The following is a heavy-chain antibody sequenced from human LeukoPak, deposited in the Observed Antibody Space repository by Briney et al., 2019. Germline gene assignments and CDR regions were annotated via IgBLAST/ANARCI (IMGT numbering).Heavy chain of an antibody. CDR3: ATGNYDILTGNAFDI. J-gene: IGHJ3*02. Sequence: SETLSLTCTVSGGSISSYYWSWIRQPPGKGLEWIGYIYYSGSTYYNPSLKSRVTISVDTSKNQFSLKLSSATAAGTAVYYCATGNYDILTGNAFDIWGQGTMVTVSS. CDR2: IYYSGST. V-gene: IGHV4-59*08. D-gene: IGHD3-9*01. CDR1: GGSISSYY.